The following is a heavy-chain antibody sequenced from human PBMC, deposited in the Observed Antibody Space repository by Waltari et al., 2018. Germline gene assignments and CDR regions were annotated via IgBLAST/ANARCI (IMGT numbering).Heavy chain of an antibody. CDR2: VNLDGTTT. J-gene: IGHJ4*02. CDR3: AIRLLIPSLEGDFDF. Sequence: EVKLVQSGGGRASPGGSLRLSCRGSGFRFSSYWMHWVRQSPGKGLEWVSRVNLDGTTTIFADAVMGRFTVSRDNAENTMYLQMDSLRGEDTAVYYCAIRLLIPSLEGDFDFWGQGNLVTVSS. D-gene: IGHD2-21*01. V-gene: IGHV3-74*01. CDR1: GFRFSSYW.